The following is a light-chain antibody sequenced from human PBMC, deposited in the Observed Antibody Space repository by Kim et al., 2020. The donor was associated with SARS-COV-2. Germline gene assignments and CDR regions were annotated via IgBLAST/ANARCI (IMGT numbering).Light chain of an antibody. CDR2: LGS. J-gene: IGKJ4*01. CDR1: QSLLHHTGYNF. CDR3: KQALLNPLT. Sequence: PASISCRSSQSLLHHTGYNFLDWYLQKPVQPPQLLIYLGSKRASGVPDRFSGSGSGTDFTLKISRVEAEDVGMYYCKQALLNPLTFGGGTKVDIK. V-gene: IGKV2-28*01.